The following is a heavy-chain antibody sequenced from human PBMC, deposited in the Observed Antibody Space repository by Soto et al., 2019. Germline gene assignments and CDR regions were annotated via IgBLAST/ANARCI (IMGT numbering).Heavy chain of an antibody. CDR1: GGTFSSYA. Sequence: VKVSCKASGGTFSSYAISWVRQAPGQGLEWMGGITPIFGTANYAQKFQGRVASTADESTSTAYMELSSLRSEDTAVYPCATRDSTPMVRGVTIRRYVMAVWAQRPTVSASS. J-gene: IGHJ6*02. CDR2: ITPIFGTA. CDR3: ATRDSTPMVRGVTIRRYVMAV. V-gene: IGHV1-69*13. D-gene: IGHD3-10*01.